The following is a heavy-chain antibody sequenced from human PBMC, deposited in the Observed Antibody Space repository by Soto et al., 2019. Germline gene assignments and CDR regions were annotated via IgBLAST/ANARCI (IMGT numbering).Heavy chain of an antibody. V-gene: IGHV4-59*01. CDR3: ARGGWKFFDY. J-gene: IGHJ4*02. Sequence: QVQLQESGPGLVKPSETLSLTCTVSGGSISNYNWSWIRQPPGKGLEWIGYTYYRGSTNYNPSLKSRVTISVDTSKNQLSLKLSSGTAADTAVYYCARGGWKFFDYWGQGTLVTVSS. D-gene: IGHD6-19*01. CDR1: GGSISNYN. CDR2: TYYRGST.